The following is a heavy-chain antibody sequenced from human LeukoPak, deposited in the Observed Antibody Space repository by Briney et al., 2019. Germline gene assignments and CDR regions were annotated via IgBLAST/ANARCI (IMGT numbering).Heavy chain of an antibody. J-gene: IGHJ4*02. CDR3: ARGTVAGISGFDY. D-gene: IGHD6-19*01. CDR1: GGSISSYY. Sequence: PSETLSLTCPVSGGSISSYYWSWIRQPPGKGLEGIGYIYYSGSPNYNPSLKSRVTISVDTSKNQFSLKLSSVTAADTAVYYCARGTVAGISGFDYWGQGTLVTVSS. V-gene: IGHV4-59*01. CDR2: IYYSGSP.